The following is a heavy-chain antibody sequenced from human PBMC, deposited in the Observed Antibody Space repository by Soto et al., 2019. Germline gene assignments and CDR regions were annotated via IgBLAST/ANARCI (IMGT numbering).Heavy chain of an antibody. V-gene: IGHV3-15*01. Sequence: VGSLRLSCAASGFTFSNAWMSWVRQAPGKGLEWVGRIKSKTDGGTTDYAAPVKGRFTISRDDSKNTLYLQMNSLKTEDTAVYYCTTWPSCSSTSCYPFDYWGQGTLVTVSS. CDR3: TTWPSCSSTSCYPFDY. CDR2: IKSKTDGGTT. CDR1: GFTFSNAW. J-gene: IGHJ4*02. D-gene: IGHD2-2*01.